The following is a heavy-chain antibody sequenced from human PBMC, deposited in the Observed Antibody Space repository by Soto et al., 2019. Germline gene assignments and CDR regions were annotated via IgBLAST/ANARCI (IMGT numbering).Heavy chain of an antibody. CDR2: IRSKAYGGTT. D-gene: IGHD3-3*01. CDR3: TRDLSYYDFWSGYDV. CDR1: GFTFGDYA. Sequence: SLRLSCTASGFTFGDYAMSWFRQAPGKGLEWVGFIRSKAYGGTTEYAASVKGRFTISRDDSKSIAYLQMNSLKTEDTAVYYCTRDLSYYDFWSGYDVWGKGTTVTVSS. V-gene: IGHV3-49*03. J-gene: IGHJ6*04.